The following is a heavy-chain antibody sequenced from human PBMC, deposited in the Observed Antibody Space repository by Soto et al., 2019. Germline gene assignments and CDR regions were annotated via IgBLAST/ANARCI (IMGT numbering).Heavy chain of an antibody. CDR1: GFTFSNAW. V-gene: IGHV3-15*01. Sequence: EVQLVESGGGLVKPGGSLRLSCAASGFTFSNAWMSWVRQAPGKGLEWVGRIKSKTDGGTTDYAAPVKGRFTISRDDSKNTLYLQMNSLKTEDTAVYHCTTGEYSSPYYYYYYMDVWGKGTTVTVSS. D-gene: IGHD6-6*01. CDR2: IKSKTDGGTT. J-gene: IGHJ6*03. CDR3: TTGEYSSPYYYYYYMDV.